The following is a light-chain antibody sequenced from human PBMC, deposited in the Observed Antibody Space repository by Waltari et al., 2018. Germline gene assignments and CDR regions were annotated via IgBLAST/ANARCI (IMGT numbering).Light chain of an antibody. V-gene: IGLV2-14*01. CDR3: SSYSSSTSLSV. J-gene: IGLJ1*01. CDR1: RSDIGNFNS. CDR2: EVT. Sequence: QSALTQPASVSGSPGQSITISCTGTRSDIGNFNSVSWYQQHPGKAPKLMIFEVTNRPSGISNSFSGSKSDNTAFLTISGLQAEDEADYYCSSYSSSTSLSVFGTGTKVTVL.